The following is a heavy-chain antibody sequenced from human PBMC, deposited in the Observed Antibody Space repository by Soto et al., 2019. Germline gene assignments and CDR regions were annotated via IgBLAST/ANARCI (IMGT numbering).Heavy chain of an antibody. CDR3: AREVVTETTLGYFDF. V-gene: IGHV1-69*01. CDR1: GGTFTNDA. Sequence: QVHLVQSGAEVKKSGSSVRVSCTASGGTFTNDAISWVRQAPGQGLEWLGRIIPFFGTPDYSQSFHGRLTITADESTGTAYMDLRSLRSDDTAVYYCAREVVTETTLGYFDFWGQGTLVTVSS. D-gene: IGHD2-21*02. CDR2: IIPFFGTP. J-gene: IGHJ4*02.